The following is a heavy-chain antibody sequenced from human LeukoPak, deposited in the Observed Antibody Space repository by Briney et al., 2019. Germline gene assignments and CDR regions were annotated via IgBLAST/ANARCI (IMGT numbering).Heavy chain of an antibody. CDR2: IYYSGST. CDR3: AREGSWAGWYFDL. J-gene: IGHJ2*01. CDR1: GGSISTSNYY. V-gene: IGHV4-39*07. D-gene: IGHD2-15*01. Sequence: PSETLSLTCTVSGGSISTSNYYWGWIRQPPGKGLEWIGSIYYSGSTYYNPSLKSRVTISVDTSKNQFSLKLSSVTAADTAVYYCAREGSWAGWYFDLWGRGTLVTVSS.